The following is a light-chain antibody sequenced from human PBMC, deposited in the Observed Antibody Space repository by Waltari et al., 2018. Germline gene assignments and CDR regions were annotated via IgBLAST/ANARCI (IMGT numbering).Light chain of an antibody. Sequence: QSLLTQPPSVSGAPGQRITISCTGRRSNIGAGYEVHWYQQFPGTPPKPLIFGSISRGSGVPDRFSGSKSGTSASLAITGLQPEDEADYYCQSYDSSLTGFWVFGGGTKLTVV. CDR3: QSYDSSLTGFWV. CDR1: RSNIGAGYE. J-gene: IGLJ3*02. V-gene: IGLV1-40*01. CDR2: GSI.